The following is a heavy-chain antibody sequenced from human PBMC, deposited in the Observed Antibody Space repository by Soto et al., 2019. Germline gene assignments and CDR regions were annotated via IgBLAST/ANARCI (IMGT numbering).Heavy chain of an antibody. J-gene: IGHJ3*02. CDR2: ISSSSSYI. D-gene: IGHD6-25*01. Sequence: GGSLRLSCAASGFTFSSYSMNWVRQAPGKGLEWVSSISSSSSYIYYADSVKGRFTISRDNAKNSLYLQMNSLRAEETAVYYCARDGPPPRHDAFDIWGQGTMVTVSS. CDR3: ARDGPPPRHDAFDI. CDR1: GFTFSSYS. V-gene: IGHV3-21*01.